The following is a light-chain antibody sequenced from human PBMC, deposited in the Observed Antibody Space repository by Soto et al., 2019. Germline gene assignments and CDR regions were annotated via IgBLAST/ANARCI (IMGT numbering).Light chain of an antibody. CDR3: QQYNNWPPIT. Sequence: EIKMTQSPATLSVSPGERATLSCRASQSVRNNLAWYQQRRGQAPRLLIYYASTRATGVPARFSGSGSGTEFTLTISSLQSEDSALYYCQQYNNWPPITFGQGTRLEIK. CDR1: QSVRNN. J-gene: IGKJ5*01. CDR2: YAS. V-gene: IGKV3-15*01.